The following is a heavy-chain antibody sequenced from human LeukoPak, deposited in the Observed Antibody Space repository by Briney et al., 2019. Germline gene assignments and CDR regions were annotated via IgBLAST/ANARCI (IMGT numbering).Heavy chain of an antibody. CDR3: ARVTGYMIEDYFDY. J-gene: IGHJ4*02. CDR2: MFYSGST. Sequence: PSETLSLTCSVSGGSVSSSSYYWVWIRQPPGKGLEWIASMFYSGSTYYNPSLQSRVTISVDMSKNQFSLKLSSVTAADTAVYYCARVTGYMIEDYFDYWGQGTLVTVSS. CDR1: GGSVSSSSYY. D-gene: IGHD3-22*01. V-gene: IGHV4-39*07.